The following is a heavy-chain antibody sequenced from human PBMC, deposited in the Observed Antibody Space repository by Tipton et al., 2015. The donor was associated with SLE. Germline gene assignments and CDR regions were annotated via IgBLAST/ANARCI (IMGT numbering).Heavy chain of an antibody. CDR1: GFTFFDYA. CDR3: ARDNGGNSPSYFDY. V-gene: IGHV3-49*04. J-gene: IGHJ4*02. Sequence: RSLRLSCSASGFTFFDYAMSWVRQAPGKGLEWVGFIRGKGYGGTTEYAASVKGRFTISRDDSRRIAYLQMNSLETEDTAVYYRARDNGGNSPSYFDYWGQGTLVTVSS. CDR2: IRGKGYGGTT. D-gene: IGHD4-23*01.